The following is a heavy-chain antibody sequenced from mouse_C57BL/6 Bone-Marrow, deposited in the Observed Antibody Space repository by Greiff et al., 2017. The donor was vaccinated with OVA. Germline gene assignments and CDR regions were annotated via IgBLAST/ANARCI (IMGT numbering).Heavy chain of an antibody. D-gene: IGHD1-1*01. Sequence: VQLQQSGAELVRPGASVKLSCTASGFNIKDYYMHWVKQRPEQGLEWIGWIDPENGDTEYASKFQGKATITADTSSNTAYLQLSSLTSEDTAVYYCTTSHLRYWGKGTTLTVSS. CDR2: IDPENGDT. J-gene: IGHJ2*01. CDR3: TTSHLRY. CDR1: GFNIKDYY. V-gene: IGHV14-4*01.